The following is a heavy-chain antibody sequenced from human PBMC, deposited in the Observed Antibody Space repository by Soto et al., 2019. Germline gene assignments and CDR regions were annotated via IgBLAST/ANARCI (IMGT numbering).Heavy chain of an antibody. V-gene: IGHV1-69*02. CDR1: GGTFRNYP. CDR3: ARGPLVVLNYFES. CDR2: IFPLTDIP. Sequence: QVQLVQSGTEVKKPGSSVKVSCKASGGTFRNYPINWVRQAPGQGLEWMGSIFPLTDIPDYAQNFQARLTLSADKSTSTAYMKLSSLTSDDTAMYFCARGPLVVLNYFESWCQGTLVTVSS. J-gene: IGHJ4*02.